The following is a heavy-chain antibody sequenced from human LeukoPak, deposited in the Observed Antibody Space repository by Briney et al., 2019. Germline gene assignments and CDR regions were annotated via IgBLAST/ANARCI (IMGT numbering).Heavy chain of an antibody. CDR1: GCSISSYY. D-gene: IGHD1-14*01. J-gene: IGHJ6*03. CDR2: MYTSGST. Sequence: PSETLSLTCTVSGCSISSYYWSWIRQPPGKGLEWIGYMYTSGSTNYNPSLKSRVTISVDTSKNQFSLKPSSVTGTDTAVYYCARRVHGIAQGRVSPYYYYYYMDVWGKGTTVTVSS. CDR3: ARRVHGIAQGRVSPYYYYYYMDV. V-gene: IGHV4-4*09.